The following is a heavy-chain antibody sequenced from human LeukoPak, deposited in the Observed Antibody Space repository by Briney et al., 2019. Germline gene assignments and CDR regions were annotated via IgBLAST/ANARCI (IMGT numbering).Heavy chain of an antibody. J-gene: IGHJ4*02. CDR2: IYYSGST. D-gene: IGHD3-22*01. CDR1: GGSISSSSYY. CDR3: ARVHSFDSSGYYYYFDY. Sequence: PSETLSLACTVSGGSISSSSYYWGWIRQPPGKGLEWIGSIYYSGSTYYNPSLKSRVTISVDTSKNQFSLKLSSVTAADTAAYYCARVHSFDSSGYYYYFDYWGQGTLVTVSS. V-gene: IGHV4-39*07.